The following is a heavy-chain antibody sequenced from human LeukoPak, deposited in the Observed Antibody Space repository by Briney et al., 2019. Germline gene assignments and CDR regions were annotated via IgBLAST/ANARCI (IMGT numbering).Heavy chain of an antibody. CDR2: IYSGGTT. D-gene: IGHD5-12*01. V-gene: IGHV3-53*04. Sequence: SGGSVTHSGAASGFTGCSNYRMWLPQAPGKGREGFLVIYSGGTTYYADSVNGRFTISSNNSKNTLYLQMNSLRAEDTAVYYCANAYVDIVATVPEYYFDCWGQGTLVTVSS. CDR1: GFTGCSNY. J-gene: IGHJ4*02. CDR3: ANAYVDIVATVPEYYFDC.